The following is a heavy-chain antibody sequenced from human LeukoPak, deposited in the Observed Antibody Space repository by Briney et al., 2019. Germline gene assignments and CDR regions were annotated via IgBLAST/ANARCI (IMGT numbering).Heavy chain of an antibody. J-gene: IGHJ5*02. D-gene: IGHD4/OR15-4a*01. Sequence: PSETLSLTCAVYGGSFSDYYWSWIRQPPGKGLEWIGEINHSGSTNYNPSLKNRVTLSVDTSRNQLSLQLSSVTTADTAVYYCVRGPYGASISKWFDPWGQGTLVIVSS. CDR1: GGSFSDYY. V-gene: IGHV4-34*01. CDR2: INHSGST. CDR3: VRGPYGASISKWFDP.